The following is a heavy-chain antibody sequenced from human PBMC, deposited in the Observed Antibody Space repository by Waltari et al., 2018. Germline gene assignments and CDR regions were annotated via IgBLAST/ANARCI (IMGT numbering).Heavy chain of an antibody. Sequence: QVQLQQWGAGLLKPSETLSLTCAVYGGSFTRYYWSWTRQPPGKGLEWIGEINHSGSTYYNPSLKSRVTISVDTSKNQFSLKLSSVTAADTAVYYCARGPTYYYYYMDVWGKGTTVTVSS. CDR2: INHSGST. V-gene: IGHV4-34*01. CDR1: GGSFTRYY. J-gene: IGHJ6*03. CDR3: ARGPTYYYYYMDV.